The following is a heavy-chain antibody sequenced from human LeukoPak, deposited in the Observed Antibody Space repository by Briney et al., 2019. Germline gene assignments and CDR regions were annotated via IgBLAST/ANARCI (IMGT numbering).Heavy chain of an antibody. J-gene: IGHJ4*02. CDR2: ISGSGGST. CDR1: GFTFSSYA. D-gene: IGHD3-22*01. CDR3: AILASSGYYYGRYFDY. V-gene: IGHV3-23*01. Sequence: GGSLRLSCAASGFTFSSYAMSWVRQAPGKGLEWVSAISGSGGSTYYADSVKGRFTISRDNSKNTLYLQMNSLRAEDTAVYYCAILASSGYYYGRYFDYWGQGTLVTVSS.